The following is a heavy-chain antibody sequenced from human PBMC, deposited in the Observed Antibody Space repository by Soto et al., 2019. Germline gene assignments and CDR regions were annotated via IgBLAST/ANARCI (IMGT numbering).Heavy chain of an antibody. J-gene: IGHJ4*02. D-gene: IGHD3-3*01. Sequence: SETLSLTSTVSGVSISSYYWSWIRQPPGKGLEWIGYIYYSGSTNYNPSLKSRVTISVDTSKNQFSLKLSSVTAADTAVYYCAGIPDYDFWSGYPNFDYWGQGTLVTVSS. CDR1: GVSISSYY. CDR2: IYYSGST. CDR3: AGIPDYDFWSGYPNFDY. V-gene: IGHV4-59*08.